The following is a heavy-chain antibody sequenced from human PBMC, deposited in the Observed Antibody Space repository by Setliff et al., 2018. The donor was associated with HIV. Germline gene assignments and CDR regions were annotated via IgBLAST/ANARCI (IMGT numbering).Heavy chain of an antibody. CDR3: ARSPSYRSSWEYYFDY. D-gene: IGHD6-13*01. CDR2: IFASRGT. J-gene: IGHJ4*02. CDR1: GGSLSNYC. V-gene: IGHV4-4*09. Sequence: PSETLSLTCSVSGGSLSNYCWNWIRQSPGKGLEWIGYIFASRGTNYNHSLRTRVIISVDTSNQFSLKLSSVTAADAAVYYCARSPSYRSSWEYYFDYWGQGILVTVSS.